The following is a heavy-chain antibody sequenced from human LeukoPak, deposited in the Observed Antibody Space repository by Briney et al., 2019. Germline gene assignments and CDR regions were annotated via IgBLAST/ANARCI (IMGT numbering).Heavy chain of an antibody. CDR2: ISFDSTYI. V-gene: IGHV3-21*04. D-gene: IGHD6-19*01. J-gene: IGHJ6*03. CDR1: GFTFTSHS. Sequence: GGSLRLSCAASGFTFTSHSLNWVRQAPGKGLEWVSSISFDSTYIYYADSVQGRFSISRDNAKNSMYMQMNSLRAEDTALYHCASWGKQWLGSYYYYMDVWGKGTTVTISS. CDR3: ASWGKQWLGSYYYYMDV.